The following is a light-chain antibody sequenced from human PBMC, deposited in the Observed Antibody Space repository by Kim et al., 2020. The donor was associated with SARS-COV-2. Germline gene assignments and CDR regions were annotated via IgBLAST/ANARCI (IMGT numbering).Light chain of an antibody. V-gene: IGLV3-1*01. Sequence: VSPGQTASITCSGDKLGDKYTCWYQQKAGQSPVLVSYQDTKRPSGIPERFSGSNSGNTATLTISGTQAMDEADYFCQAWDINTVVFGGGTQLTVL. J-gene: IGLJ7*01. CDR1: KLGDKY. CDR3: QAWDINTVV. CDR2: QDT.